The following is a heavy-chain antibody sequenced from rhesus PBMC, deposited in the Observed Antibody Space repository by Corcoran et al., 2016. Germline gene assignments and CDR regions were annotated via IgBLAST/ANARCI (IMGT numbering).Heavy chain of an antibody. CDR1: GFTFSSYG. J-gene: IGHJ4*01. D-gene: IGHD5-24*01. CDR2: INRGVCST. Sequence: EVQLVETGGGLVQPGGSLKLSCAASGFTFSSYGMSWFRQSPGKGLEWVSSINRGVCSTYYADAVKGRFTISRDNSKKPLSLQMNSLRAEDTAVYYCAKVPYQPLLYNGSFDYWGQGVLVTVSS. CDR3: AKVPYQPLLYNGSFDY. V-gene: IGHV3S5*01.